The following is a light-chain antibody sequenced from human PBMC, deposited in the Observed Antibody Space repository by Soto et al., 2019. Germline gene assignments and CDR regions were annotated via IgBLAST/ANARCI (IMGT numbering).Light chain of an antibody. J-gene: IGLJ1*01. CDR2: DVT. CDR1: SSAIGGYNS. CDR3: CAYVGRYSFV. V-gene: IGLV2-11*01. Sequence: QSLLIQSPSASWSPGQSVTMSCTGTSSAIGGYNSVSWYQQHPGKAPQVIIYDVTKRPSGVSDRFSGSKSGNTASLSTSGLQAEDDAEYYCCAYVGRYSFVFGTGTKVTVL.